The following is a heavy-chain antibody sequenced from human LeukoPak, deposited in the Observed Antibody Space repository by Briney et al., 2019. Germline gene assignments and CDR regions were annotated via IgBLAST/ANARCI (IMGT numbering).Heavy chain of an antibody. CDR2: IYSGGRT. Sequence: PGGSLRLSCAASGFPVSSNYMSWVRQAPGKGLEWVSVIYSGGRTYYADSVKGRFTISRDNSKNTLYLQMNSLRAEDMAVYYCTRDSLFGVVSESNGPFDYWGQGTLVTVSS. CDR1: GFPVSSNY. D-gene: IGHD3-3*02. J-gene: IGHJ4*02. V-gene: IGHV3-66*02. CDR3: TRDSLFGVVSESNGPFDY.